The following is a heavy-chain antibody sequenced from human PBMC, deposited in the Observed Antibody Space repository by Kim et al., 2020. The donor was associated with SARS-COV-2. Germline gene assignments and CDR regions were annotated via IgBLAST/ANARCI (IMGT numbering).Heavy chain of an antibody. CDR1: GFNFGTFT. CDR2: MSARSGPV. D-gene: IGHD5-12*01. CDR3: ARNLGGYGLFDY. J-gene: IGHJ4*01. Sequence: GGSLRLSCAASGFNFGTFTMSWVRQAPGKGLEWVSYMSARSGPVYYADSVEGRFTISRDNVDNSLYLQMDSLRDEDTAVYYCARNLGGYGLFDYWGHGT. V-gene: IGHV3-48*02.